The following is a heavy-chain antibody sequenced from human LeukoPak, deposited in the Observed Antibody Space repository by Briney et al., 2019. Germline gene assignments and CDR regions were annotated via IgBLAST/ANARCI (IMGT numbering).Heavy chain of an antibody. CDR2: IYYSGST. Sequence: SETLSLTCTVSGGSISSGDYYWGWIRQPPGKGLEWIGYIYYSGSTYYNPSLKSRVTISVDTSKNQFSLKLSSVTAADTAVYYCARVNVDSSGSPAFDIWGQGTMVTVSS. CDR1: GGSISSGDYY. CDR3: ARVNVDSSGSPAFDI. V-gene: IGHV4-30-4*01. J-gene: IGHJ3*02. D-gene: IGHD3-22*01.